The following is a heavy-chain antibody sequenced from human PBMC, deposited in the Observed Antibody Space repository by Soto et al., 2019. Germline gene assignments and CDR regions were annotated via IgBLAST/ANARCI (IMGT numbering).Heavy chain of an antibody. D-gene: IGHD6-13*01. CDR3: ARDSSKKAAGTGWRVSNWFDP. CDR2: ISYDGSNK. Sequence: PGGSLRLSCAASGFTFSSYAMHWVRQAPGKGLEWVAVISYDGSNKYYADSVKGRFTISRDNAKNSLYLQMNSLRAEDTAVYYCARDSSKKAAGTGWRVSNWFDPWGQGTLVTVSS. J-gene: IGHJ5*02. CDR1: GFTFSSYA. V-gene: IGHV3-30-3*01.